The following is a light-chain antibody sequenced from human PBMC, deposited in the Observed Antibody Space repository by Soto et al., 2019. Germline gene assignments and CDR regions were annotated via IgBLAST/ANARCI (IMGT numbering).Light chain of an antibody. J-gene: IGKJ2*01. CDR3: QQANSFPHT. CDR2: AES. V-gene: IGKV1-12*01. CDR1: QVISSW. Sequence: DIQLTQSPSSVSASVGDRVTITCRASQVISSWLAWYQQTPGKAPKRLIYAESSLQSGFPSRCSGSGTGTDFTLTISSLQSEDFATYHCQQANSFPHTVGQRPKLGIK.